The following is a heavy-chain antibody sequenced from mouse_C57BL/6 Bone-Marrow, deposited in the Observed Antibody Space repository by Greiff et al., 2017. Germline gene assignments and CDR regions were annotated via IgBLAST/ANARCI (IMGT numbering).Heavy chain of an antibody. V-gene: IGHV8-12*01. J-gene: IGHJ3*01. D-gene: IGHD1-1*01. CDR1: GFSLSTSGMG. Sequence: QVTLKESGPGILQSSQTLSLTCSFSGFSLSTSGMGVSWIRQPSGKGLEWLAHIYWDDDKRYNPSLKSRLTISKDTSRNQVFLKITSVDTADTATYYCARRLDYYGSSGFADWGQGTLVTVSA. CDR2: IYWDDDK. CDR3: ARRLDYYGSSGFAD.